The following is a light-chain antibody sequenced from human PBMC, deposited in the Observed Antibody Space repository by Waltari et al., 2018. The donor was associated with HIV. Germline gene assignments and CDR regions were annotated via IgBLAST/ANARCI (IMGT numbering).Light chain of an antibody. CDR2: WAS. CDR1: QSVLYSSNNKNY. V-gene: IGKV4-1*01. CDR3: QQYYSSPLT. Sequence: VMTQSPDSLAVSLGERATINCKSSQSVLYSSNNKNYLAWYQQKPGQPPKLLVYWASLRESGVPGRFSGSGSGTDFTLPISSLQAEDVAVYYCQQYYSSPLTFGGGTKVEIK. J-gene: IGKJ4*01.